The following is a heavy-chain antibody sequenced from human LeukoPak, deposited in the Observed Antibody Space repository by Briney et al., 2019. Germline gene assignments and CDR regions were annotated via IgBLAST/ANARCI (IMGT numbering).Heavy chain of an antibody. J-gene: IGHJ4*02. CDR2: ISWNSGSI. D-gene: IGHD6-19*01. CDR1: GFIFNNYA. CDR3: AKDNRRHYTSGPNPDSLH. Sequence: GGSLRLSCAGSGFIFNNYAMHWVRHPPGKGLEWVSGISWNSGSIDYADSVKGRFTISRDNAKNSLYLQMNSLRVEDTAFYYCAKDNRRHYTSGPNPDSLHWGQGALVTVSS. V-gene: IGHV3-9*01.